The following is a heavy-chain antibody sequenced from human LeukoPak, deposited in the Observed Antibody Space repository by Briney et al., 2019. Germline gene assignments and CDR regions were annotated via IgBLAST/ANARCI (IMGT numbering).Heavy chain of an antibody. CDR3: ARESAGGKVDS. J-gene: IGHJ4*02. CDR2: IYSDSST. Sequence: GGSLRLSCAASGFTVSSKYMCWVRQAPGKGLEWVSVIYSDSSTYYADSVKGRFTISRDNAKNTLYLQMNSLRADDTAVYYCARESAGGKVDSWGQGTLVTVSS. V-gene: IGHV3-66*01. D-gene: IGHD4-23*01. CDR1: GFTVSSKY.